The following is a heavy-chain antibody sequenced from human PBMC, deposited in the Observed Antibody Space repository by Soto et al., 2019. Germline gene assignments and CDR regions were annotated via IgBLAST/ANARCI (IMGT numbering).Heavy chain of an antibody. Sequence: EVQLLESGGGLEQPGGSLRLSCATSGFTFTTHAMSWVRQAPGKGLEWVSAVSGSGGGTYYADSVRGRFTVSRDISRNTLYLQMNSLRADDTATYYCAKGGLLYATSFIHYWGQGTLVTVSS. CDR3: AKGGLLYATSFIHY. CDR1: GFTFTTHA. CDR2: VSGSGGGT. V-gene: IGHV3-23*01. D-gene: IGHD2-8*01. J-gene: IGHJ4*02.